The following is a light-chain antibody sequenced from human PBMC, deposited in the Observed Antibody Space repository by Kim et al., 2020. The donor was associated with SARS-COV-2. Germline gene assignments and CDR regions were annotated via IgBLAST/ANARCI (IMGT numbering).Light chain of an antibody. CDR2: EDT. CDR1: SSDVGSYSL. V-gene: IGLV2-23*01. Sequence: QSITISCAGTSSDVGSYSLVSWYQQYPGKVPTAIIYEDTKRPSGVSNRFSGSKSGNTASLTISGLQADDEAIYFCCSYAGDATVVFGGGTQLTVL. J-gene: IGLJ2*01. CDR3: CSYAGDATVV.